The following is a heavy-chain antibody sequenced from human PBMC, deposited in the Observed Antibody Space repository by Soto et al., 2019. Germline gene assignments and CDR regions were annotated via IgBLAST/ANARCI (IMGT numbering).Heavy chain of an antibody. V-gene: IGHV1-2*02. J-gene: IGHJ3*01. CDR2: INPNSGGT. Sequence: ASVKVSCKASGYTFTGYHMHWVRQAPGQGLEWMGWINPNSGGTNYAQKFQGRVAMTRDTSISTAYMEVSRLRSDDTAVYYCARDRRFYDSGYYDIANDAFHVWGAGTLLTV. CDR1: GYTFTGYH. D-gene: IGHD3-22*01. CDR3: ARDRRFYDSGYYDIANDAFHV.